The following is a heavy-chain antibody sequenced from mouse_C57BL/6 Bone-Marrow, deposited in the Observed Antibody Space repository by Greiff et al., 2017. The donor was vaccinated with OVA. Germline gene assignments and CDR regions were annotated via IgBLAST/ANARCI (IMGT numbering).Heavy chain of an antibody. V-gene: IGHV5-16*01. CDR3: ARDGGSSGYGFAY. D-gene: IGHD3-2*02. CDR1: GFTFSDYY. J-gene: IGHJ3*01. CDR2: INYDGSST. Sequence: DVKLVESEGGLVQPGRSMKLSCTASGFTFSDYYMAWVRQVPEKGLEWVANINYDGSSTYYLDSLKSRFIISRDNAKNILYLQMSSLKSEDTATYYCARDGGSSGYGFAYWGQGTLVTVSA.